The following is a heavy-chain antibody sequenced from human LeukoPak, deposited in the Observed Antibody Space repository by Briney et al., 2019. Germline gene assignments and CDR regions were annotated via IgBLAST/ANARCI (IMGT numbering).Heavy chain of an antibody. D-gene: IGHD6-19*01. CDR3: ARMVGIYSSDRYFDY. Sequence: SETLSLTCTVSGGSISSYYWSWIRQPPGKGLGWIGYIYYSGSTNYNPSLKSRVTISVDTSKNQFSLKLSSVTAADTAVYYCARMVGIYSSDRYFDYWGQGTLVTVSS. CDR2: IYYSGST. CDR1: GGSISSYY. V-gene: IGHV4-59*01. J-gene: IGHJ4*02.